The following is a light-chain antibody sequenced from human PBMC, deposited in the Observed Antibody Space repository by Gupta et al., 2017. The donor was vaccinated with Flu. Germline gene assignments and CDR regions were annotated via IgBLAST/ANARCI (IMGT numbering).Light chain of an antibody. CDR2: HVT. CDR1: GCDVGGYDY. CDR3: SSYASSGTYVV. J-gene: IGLJ2*01. Sequence: QSALTQPASVSASPGQPITISCSGTGCDVGGYDYVSWYQQHPGQAPKLMSYHVTERRSGVSNRFSGSKSGNTASLTISGLQAEEEADYYCSSYASSGTYVVFGGGTKLTVL. V-gene: IGLV2-14*01.